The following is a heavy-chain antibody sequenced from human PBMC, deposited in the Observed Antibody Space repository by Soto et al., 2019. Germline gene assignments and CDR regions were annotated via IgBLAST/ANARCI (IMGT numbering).Heavy chain of an antibody. Sequence: GGSLRLSCAASGFAFSSCAMTWVRQAPGKGLEWVSSISNSGGATFYADSVKGRFTVSRENSKNTLYLQMNSLRAEDTALYYWAKELGSNSGRHFDEWGKGNQVTV. J-gene: IGHJ4*02. CDR3: AKELGSNSGRHFDE. D-gene: IGHD3-10*01. CDR2: ISNSGGAT. V-gene: IGHV3-23*01. CDR1: GFAFSSCA.